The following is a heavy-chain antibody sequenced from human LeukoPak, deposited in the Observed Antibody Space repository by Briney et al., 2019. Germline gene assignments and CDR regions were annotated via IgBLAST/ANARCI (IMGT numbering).Heavy chain of an antibody. Sequence: GGSLRLSCAASGFTFSSYTMHWIRQAPGKGLEWVPSISGSNSYIFYADSVKGRFTVSRDNAKDSLYLQMNSLRAEDTAVYYCARALTTLTYEGYWGQGTLVTVSS. CDR3: ARALTTLTYEGY. J-gene: IGHJ4*02. V-gene: IGHV3-21*01. D-gene: IGHD1-1*01. CDR2: ISGSNSYI. CDR1: GFTFSSYT.